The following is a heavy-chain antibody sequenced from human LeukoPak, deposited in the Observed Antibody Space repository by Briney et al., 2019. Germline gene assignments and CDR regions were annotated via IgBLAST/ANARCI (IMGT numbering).Heavy chain of an antibody. CDR2: INDSGSS. Sequence: SETLSLTCAVYGGSFGGYYWSWIRQPPGKGLEWIGEINDSGSSNYIPSLKSRVTISVDRSKNQFSLWLSSVTAADTAMYYCARVTGYMIEDYFDYWGQGTLVTVSS. CDR1: GGSFGGYY. D-gene: IGHD3-22*01. CDR3: ARVTGYMIEDYFDY. J-gene: IGHJ4*02. V-gene: IGHV4-34*01.